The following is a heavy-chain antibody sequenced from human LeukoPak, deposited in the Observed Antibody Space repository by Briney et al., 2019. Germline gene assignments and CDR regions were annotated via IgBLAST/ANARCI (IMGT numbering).Heavy chain of an antibody. CDR1: GFTFSSYA. CDR3: ARDTGGYSYGPHFDY. J-gene: IGHJ4*02. CDR2: ISYDGSNK. V-gene: IGHV3-30-3*01. Sequence: GGSLRLSCAASGFTFSSYAMHWDRQAPGKGLEWVAVISYDGSNKYYADSVKGRFTISRDNSKNTLYLQMNSLRAEDTAVYYCARDTGGYSYGPHFDYWGQGTLVTVSS. D-gene: IGHD5-18*01.